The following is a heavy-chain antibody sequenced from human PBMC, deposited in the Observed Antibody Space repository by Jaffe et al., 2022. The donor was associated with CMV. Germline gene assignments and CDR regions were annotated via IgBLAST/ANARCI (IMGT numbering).Heavy chain of an antibody. CDR3: ARDLGELELVDY. Sequence: QVQLVESGGGVVQPGRSLRLSCAASGFTFSSYGMHWVRQAPGKGLEWVAVIWYDGSNKYYADSVKGRFTISRDNSKNTLYLQMNSLRAEDTAVYYCARDLGELELVDYWGQGTLVTVSS. D-gene: IGHD1-7*01. J-gene: IGHJ4*02. CDR1: GFTFSSYG. V-gene: IGHV3-33*08. CDR2: IWYDGSNK.